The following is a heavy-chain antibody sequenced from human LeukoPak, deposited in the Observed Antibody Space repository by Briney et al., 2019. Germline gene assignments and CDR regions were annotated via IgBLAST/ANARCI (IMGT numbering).Heavy chain of an antibody. CDR2: ISYDGSDK. CDR1: RFTFSNYV. CDR3: AELGITMIGGV. J-gene: IGHJ6*04. D-gene: IGHD3-10*02. V-gene: IGHV3-30*18. Sequence: GGSLRLSCAASRFTFSNYVMHWVRQAPGKGLEWVAVISYDGSDKYYADSVKGRFTISRDNSKNTLYLQMNSLRAADTAVYYCAELGITMIGGVWGKGTTVTISS.